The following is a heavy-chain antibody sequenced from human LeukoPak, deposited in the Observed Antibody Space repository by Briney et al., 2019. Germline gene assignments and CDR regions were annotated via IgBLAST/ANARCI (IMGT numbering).Heavy chain of an antibody. J-gene: IGHJ3*02. CDR1: GYTFTSYG. V-gene: IGHV1-18*01. D-gene: IGHD3-22*01. Sequence: ASVKVSCKASGYTFTSYGISWVRQAPGQGLEWMGWISAYNGNTNYAQKLQGGVTMTTDTSTSAAYMELRSLRSDDTAVYYCARVRYYDSSGYYYGAFDIWGQGTKVTVSS. CDR3: ARVRYYDSSGYYYGAFDI. CDR2: ISAYNGNT.